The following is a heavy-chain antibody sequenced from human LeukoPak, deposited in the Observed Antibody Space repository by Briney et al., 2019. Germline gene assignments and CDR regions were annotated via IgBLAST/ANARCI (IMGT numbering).Heavy chain of an antibody. D-gene: IGHD3-22*01. CDR2: IYEGGST. J-gene: IGHJ3*02. V-gene: IGHV4-38-2*02. Sequence: SETLSLTCTVSDYSNSNEYFWGWMRQPPGKGLEWIGSIYEGGSTHYNPSLKSRVTMSVDTSKNQFSLRLNSVTAADTAVYYCARDGPYDSGAFDIWGQGTMVTVSS. CDR3: ARDGPYDSGAFDI. CDR1: DYSNSNEYF.